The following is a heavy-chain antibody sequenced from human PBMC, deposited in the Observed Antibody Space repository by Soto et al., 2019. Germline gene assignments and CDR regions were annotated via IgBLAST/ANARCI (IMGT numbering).Heavy chain of an antibody. D-gene: IGHD3-10*01. CDR3: ARGRWGFGGLLYYWFDP. Sequence: SETLSLTCTVSGGSISSGGYYWTWIRQHPGKGLEWIGYIYYSGSTYYNPSLKSRVTISVDTSKNQFSLKLSSVTAADTAVYYCARGRWGFGGLLYYWFDPWGQGTLVTVSS. J-gene: IGHJ5*02. CDR1: GGSISSGGYY. V-gene: IGHV4-31*03. CDR2: IYYSGST.